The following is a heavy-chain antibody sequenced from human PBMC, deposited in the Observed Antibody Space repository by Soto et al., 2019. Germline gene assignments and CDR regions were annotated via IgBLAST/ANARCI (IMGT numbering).Heavy chain of an antibody. V-gene: IGHV4-30-4*01. J-gene: IGHJ4*02. Sequence: SETLSLTCTVSGGSISTDDHYWSWIRQPPGKGLEWIGYIYYTGTTHYNPSLKSRLFTSLDTSKNQFSLQLTSVTAADTAVYYCASLRSRWNIDYWGQGTLVTVS. CDR1: GGSISTDDHY. D-gene: IGHD6-13*01. CDR3: ASLRSRWNIDY. CDR2: IYYTGTT.